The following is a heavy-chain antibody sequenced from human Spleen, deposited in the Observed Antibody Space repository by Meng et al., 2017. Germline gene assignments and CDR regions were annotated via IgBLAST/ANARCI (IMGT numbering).Heavy chain of an antibody. D-gene: IGHD6-19*01. CDR2: IYYSGNT. J-gene: IGHJ4*02. CDR3: ARAQREYSSGWYVDY. V-gene: IGHV4-59*02. Sequence: SETLSLTCTVSGGSVSSYCWSWIRQPPGKRLEWIGYIYYSGNTNYSFSLKSRVTISVDTSKIHFSLRLSSVTTADTAVYYCARAQREYSSGWYVDYWGQGTLVTVSS. CDR1: GGSVSSYC.